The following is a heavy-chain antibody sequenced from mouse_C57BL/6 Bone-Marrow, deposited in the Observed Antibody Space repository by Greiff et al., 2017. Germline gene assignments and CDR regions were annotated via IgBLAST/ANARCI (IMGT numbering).Heavy chain of an antibody. D-gene: IGHD2-5*01. Sequence: EVNVVESEGGLVQPGSSMKLSCTASGFTFSDYYMAWVRQVPEKGLEWVANINYDGSSTYYLDSLKSRFIISRDNAKNILYLQMSSLKSEDTATYYCARDSNYKGDYFDYWGQGTTLTVSS. J-gene: IGHJ2*01. CDR3: ARDSNYKGDYFDY. V-gene: IGHV5-16*01. CDR1: GFTFSDYY. CDR2: INYDGSST.